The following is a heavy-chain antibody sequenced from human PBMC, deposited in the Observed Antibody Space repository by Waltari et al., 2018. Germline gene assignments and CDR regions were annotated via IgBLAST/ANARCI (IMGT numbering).Heavy chain of an antibody. J-gene: IGHJ4*02. CDR3: VLSGWQQLVFDY. D-gene: IGHD6-13*01. CDR1: GFTFSSYA. CDR2: ISSNGGST. Sequence: EVQLVESGGGLVQPGGSLRLSCAASGFTFSSYAMHWVRQAPGKGLEYVSAISSNGGSTYYAEAVKGRFTISRDNSKNTLYLQMGSLRAEDMAVYYCVLSGWQQLVFDYWGQGTLVTVSS. V-gene: IGHV3-64*07.